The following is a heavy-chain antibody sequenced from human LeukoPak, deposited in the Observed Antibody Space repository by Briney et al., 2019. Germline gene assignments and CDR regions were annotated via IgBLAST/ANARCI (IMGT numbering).Heavy chain of an antibody. D-gene: IGHD3-22*01. V-gene: IGHV1-69*05. Sequence: SVKVSCKASGGTFSSYAISWVRQAPGQGLEWMGRIIPIFGTANYAQKFQGRVTITTDESTSTAYMELSSLRSEDTAVYYCAREDFYDSSGSRLYNWFDPWGQGTLVTVSS. CDR1: GGTFSSYA. CDR3: AREDFYDSSGSRLYNWFDP. J-gene: IGHJ5*02. CDR2: IIPIFGTA.